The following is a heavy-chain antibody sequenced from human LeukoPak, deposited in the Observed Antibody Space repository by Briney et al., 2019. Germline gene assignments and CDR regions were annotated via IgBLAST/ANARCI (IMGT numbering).Heavy chain of an antibody. CDR2: IDSSSSYI. J-gene: IGHJ6*03. V-gene: IGHV3-21*01. D-gene: IGHD3-22*01. CDR1: GFTFNSYT. Sequence: GGSLRLSCAASGFTFNSYTLNWVRQAPGKGLEWVSSIDSSSSYIYYADSVKGRFTISSDNSKNTLYLQMNSLRAGDTAVYYCAKGSKLVVITRDHYMAVWGKGTTVTISS. CDR3: AKGSKLVVITRDHYMAV.